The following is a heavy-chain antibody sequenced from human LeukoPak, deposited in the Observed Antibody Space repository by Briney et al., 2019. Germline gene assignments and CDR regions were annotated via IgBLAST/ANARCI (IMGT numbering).Heavy chain of an antibody. CDR2: IYYSGST. D-gene: IGHD4-17*01. Sequence: PSETLSLTCTVSGVSISSSNYYWGWIRQPPGRGLEWIESIYYSGSTYYNPSLNSRVTISIDTSKNQFFLKLSSVTAAETVLYYCVRSDYGRSFDIWGQGTMVTVSS. J-gene: IGHJ3*02. CDR1: GVSISSSNYY. CDR3: VRSDYGRSFDI. V-gene: IGHV4-39*07.